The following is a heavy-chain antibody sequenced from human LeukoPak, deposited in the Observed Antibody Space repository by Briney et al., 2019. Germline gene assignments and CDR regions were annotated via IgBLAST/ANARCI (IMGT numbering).Heavy chain of an antibody. V-gene: IGHV1-69*04. CDR1: GGTFSSYA. D-gene: IGHD5-18*01. Sequence: ASVKVSCKASGGTFSSYAISWVRQAPGQGLEWMGRIIPILGIANYAQKFQGRVTITADKSTSTAYMELSSLRSEDTAVYYCARDQGGSGYSYGYYWGQGTLVTVSS. J-gene: IGHJ4*02. CDR2: IIPILGIA. CDR3: ARDQGGSGYSYGYY.